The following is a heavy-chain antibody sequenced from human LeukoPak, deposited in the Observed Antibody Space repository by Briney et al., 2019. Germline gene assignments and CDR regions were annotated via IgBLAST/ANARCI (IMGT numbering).Heavy chain of an antibody. V-gene: IGHV1-18*01. CDR1: DYTFTSYA. Sequence: ASVKVSCKAADYTFTSYAISWVRQAPGQGLEWMGGISADNGNTDYAQRFHGRVTMTTDTSTSTAYMDLRSLRSDDTAVYYCARLCSIRWCLHDWFDPWGQGTLVTVSS. J-gene: IGHJ5*02. CDR3: ARLCSIRWCLHDWFDP. CDR2: ISADNGNT. D-gene: IGHD2-21*01.